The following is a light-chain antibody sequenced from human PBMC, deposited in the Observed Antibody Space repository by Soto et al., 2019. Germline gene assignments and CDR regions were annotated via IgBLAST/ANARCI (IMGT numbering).Light chain of an antibody. J-gene: IGKJ1*01. CDR2: GAF. V-gene: IGKV3-15*01. CDR3: QQYNKWLTWT. Sequence: EIVMTQFPATLSVSPGERATLSCRASQNINSNLAWYQQKPGQGPRLLIYGAFTRATGVPDRFTGSGSGTEFTLTISSLQSEDFAVYYCQQYNKWLTWTFGQGTKVEIK. CDR1: QNINSN.